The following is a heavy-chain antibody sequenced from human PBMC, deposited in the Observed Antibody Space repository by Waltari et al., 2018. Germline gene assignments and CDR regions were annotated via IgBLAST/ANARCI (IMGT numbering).Heavy chain of an antibody. J-gene: IGHJ6*03. V-gene: IGHV4-38-2*01. CDR2: VYHSGTT. CDR1: GDSIRSGFC. Sequence: QVQLREPGPGLVKSSETPTLTCEVSGDSIRSGFCWAWIRLPPGKGPEWIGSVYHSGTTFYNPSLKSRVTMSVDTSKKHFSLSLTSVTAADTAVYYCARATCSHGGCSMYYFYYYMDVWGKGITVTVSS. CDR3: ARATCSHGGCSMYYFYYYMDV. D-gene: IGHD1-26*01.